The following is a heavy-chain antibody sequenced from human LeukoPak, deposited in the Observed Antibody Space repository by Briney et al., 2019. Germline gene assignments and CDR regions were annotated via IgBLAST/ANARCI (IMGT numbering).Heavy chain of an antibody. CDR2: IWYDGSNK. CDR3: ARDGYSGYDLDY. CDR1: GFTFSSYG. D-gene: IGHD5-12*01. Sequence: PGGSLRLSCAASGFTFSSYGMHWVRQAPGKGLEWVAVIWYDGSNKYYADSVKGRFTISRDNSKNTLYLQMNSLRAEDTAVYYCARDGYSGYDLDYWGQGTLVTVSS. V-gene: IGHV3-33*01. J-gene: IGHJ4*02.